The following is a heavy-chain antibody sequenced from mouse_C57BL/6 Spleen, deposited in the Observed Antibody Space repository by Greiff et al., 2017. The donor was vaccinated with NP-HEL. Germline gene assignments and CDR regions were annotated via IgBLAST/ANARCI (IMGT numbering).Heavy chain of an antibody. CDR2: IYPGDGDT. D-gene: IGHD2-2*01. CDR1: GYAFSSSW. Sequence: QVQLQQSGPELVKPGASVKISCKASGYAFSSSWMNWVKQRPGKGLEWIGRIYPGDGDTNYNGKFKGKATLTADKSSSTAYMQLSSLTSEDSAVYFCASYYGYDYAMDYWGQGTSVTVSS. V-gene: IGHV1-82*01. J-gene: IGHJ4*01. CDR3: ASYYGYDYAMDY.